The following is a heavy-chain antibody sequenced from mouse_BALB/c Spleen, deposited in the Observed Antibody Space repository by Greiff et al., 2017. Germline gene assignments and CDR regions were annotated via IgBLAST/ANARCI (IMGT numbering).Heavy chain of an antibody. Sequence: EVHLVESGGGLVQPGGSLKLSCAASGFTFSSYGMSWVRQTPDKRLELVATINSNGGSTYYPDSVKGRFTISRDNAKNTLYLQMSSLKSEDTAMYYCATYYRYYYFDYWGQGTTLTVSS. CDR1: GFTFSSYG. CDR3: ATYYRYYYFDY. V-gene: IGHV5-6-3*01. D-gene: IGHD2-14*01. CDR2: INSNGGST. J-gene: IGHJ2*01.